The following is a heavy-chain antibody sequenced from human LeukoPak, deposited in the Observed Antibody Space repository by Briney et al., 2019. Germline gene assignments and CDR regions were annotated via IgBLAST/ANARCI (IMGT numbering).Heavy chain of an antibody. D-gene: IGHD4-17*01. CDR3: ARDRSDYGDYVWPRGYYYYYGMDV. CDR1: GFTFSSYA. CDR2: ISYDGSNK. Sequence: PGGSLRLSCAASGFTFSSYAMHWVRQAPGKGLEWVAVISYDGSNKYYADSVKGRFTISRDNSKNTLYLQMNSLRAEDTAVYYCARDRSDYGDYVWPRGYYYYYGMDVWGQGTTVTVSS. J-gene: IGHJ6*02. V-gene: IGHV3-30*04.